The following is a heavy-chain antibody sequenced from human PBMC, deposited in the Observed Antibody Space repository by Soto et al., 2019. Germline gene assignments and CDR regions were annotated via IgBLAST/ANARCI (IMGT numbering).Heavy chain of an antibody. CDR2: ISYDGSNK. Sequence: GGSLRLSCAASGFNFSSYGMHWVRQDPGKGLEWVAVISYDGSNKYYADSVKGRFTISRDNSKNTLYLQMNSLRAEDTAVYYCAKDDYGGKGLAFDIWGQGTMVTVSS. CDR3: AKDDYGGKGLAFDI. J-gene: IGHJ3*02. V-gene: IGHV3-30*18. CDR1: GFNFSSYG. D-gene: IGHD4-17*01.